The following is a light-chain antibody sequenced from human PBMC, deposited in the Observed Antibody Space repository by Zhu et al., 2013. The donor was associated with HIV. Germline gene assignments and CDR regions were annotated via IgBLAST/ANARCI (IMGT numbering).Light chain of an antibody. CDR3: QQYHSYPYS. Sequence: DIQMTQSPSSLSASVGDRVTITCLASQSVSIWLAWYQQKPGKAPKLLVYKTSTLESGVPSRFSASGSGIEFTLTISSLQADDFAAYYCQQYHSYPYSFGQGTKVEIK. J-gene: IGKJ2*03. CDR2: KTS. V-gene: IGKV1-5*03. CDR1: QSVSIW.